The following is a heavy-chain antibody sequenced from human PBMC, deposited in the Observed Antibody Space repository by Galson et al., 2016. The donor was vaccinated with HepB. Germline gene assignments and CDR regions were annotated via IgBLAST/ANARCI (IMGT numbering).Heavy chain of an antibody. D-gene: IGHD4/OR15-4a*01. CDR2: FDPEDSER. CDR3: AAKDSYH. CDR1: GYGFTAIA. V-gene: IGHV1-24*01. Sequence: SVKVSCKVSGYGFTAIAMPWVRQAPGKGLEWMGHFDPEDSERLYAQHCKGRVTMTTDKSADTAYMELSSLIPEDTAVYYCAAKDSYHWGQGTLVTVSS. J-gene: IGHJ5*02.